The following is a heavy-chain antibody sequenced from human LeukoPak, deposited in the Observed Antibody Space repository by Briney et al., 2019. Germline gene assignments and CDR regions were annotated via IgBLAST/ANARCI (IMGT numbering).Heavy chain of an antibody. CDR3: ARSPQIRVTMVRGVRQWFDP. D-gene: IGHD3-10*01. V-gene: IGHV4-34*01. CDR1: GGSFSGYY. J-gene: IGHJ5*02. Sequence: SETLSLTCAVYGGSFSGYYWSCIRQPPGKGLEWIGEINHSGSTNYNPSLKSRVTISVDTSKNQFSLKLSSVTAADTAVYYCARSPQIRVTMVRGVRQWFDPWGQGTLVTVSS. CDR2: INHSGST.